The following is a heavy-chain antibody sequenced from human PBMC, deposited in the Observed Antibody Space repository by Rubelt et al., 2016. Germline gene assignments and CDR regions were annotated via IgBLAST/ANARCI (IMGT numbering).Heavy chain of an antibody. J-gene: IGHJ4*02. CDR1: GGSISSGGYY. D-gene: IGHD5-18*01. CDR2: INHSGST. CDR3: ARHSPETAMAGDY. Sequence: QVQLQESGPGLVKPSQTLSLTCTVSGGSISSGGYYWSWIRQHPGKGLEWIGEINHSGSTNYNPSLKCLVTSTVDTSRNQFSLRLSSVTAADTAVYYCARHSPETAMAGDYWGQGTLVTVSS. V-gene: IGHV4-31*01.